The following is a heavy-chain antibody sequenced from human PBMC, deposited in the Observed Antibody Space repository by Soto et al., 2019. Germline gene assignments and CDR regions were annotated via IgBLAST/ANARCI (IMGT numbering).Heavy chain of an antibody. V-gene: IGHV3-21*01. CDR3: ARDGIAKTDY. Sequence: DGPLRLSCAASGFTFSSYSMSWIRQAPGKGLEWVSSISSSSSYIYYADSVKGRFTISRDNAKNSLYLQMNSLRAEDTAVYYCARDGIAKTDYWGQGTLVTVYS. CDR2: ISSSSSYI. CDR1: GFTFSSYS. D-gene: IGHD6-13*01. J-gene: IGHJ4*02.